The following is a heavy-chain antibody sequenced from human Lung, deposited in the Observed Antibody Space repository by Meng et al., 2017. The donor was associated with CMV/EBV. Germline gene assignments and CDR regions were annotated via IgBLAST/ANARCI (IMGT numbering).Heavy chain of an antibody. Sequence: ASVXVSXKASGYSFTAYYIHWVRQAPGQGLEWMGWISPNSGGTNYAQRFQGRVTLTRDTSISTVYMELRRLTSDDTAVYFCARDFVVLPAATYFDYWGQGTXV. CDR3: ARDFVVLPAATYFDY. CDR1: GYSFTAYY. V-gene: IGHV1-2*02. D-gene: IGHD2-2*01. J-gene: IGHJ4*02. CDR2: ISPNSGGT.